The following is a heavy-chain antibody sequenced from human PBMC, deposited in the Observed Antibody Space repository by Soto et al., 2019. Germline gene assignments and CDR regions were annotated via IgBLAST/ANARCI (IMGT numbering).Heavy chain of an antibody. Sequence: QVQLVQSGAEVKKPGASVKVSCKASGYTFTSYYMHWVRQAPGQGLEWMGIINHSGGSTSYAQKFQGSVTMTRDTSTSTVYREMSSLRSEDTAVYYCARDLGYCISTSCYGYGMDVWGQGTTVTVSS. CDR1: GYTFTSYY. CDR3: ARDLGYCISTSCYGYGMDV. J-gene: IGHJ6*02. V-gene: IGHV1-46*01. D-gene: IGHD2-2*01. CDR2: INHSGGST.